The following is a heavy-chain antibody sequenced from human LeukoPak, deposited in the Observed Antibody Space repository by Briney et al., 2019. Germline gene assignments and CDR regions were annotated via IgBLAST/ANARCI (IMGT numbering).Heavy chain of an antibody. CDR1: GYTFTGYY. CDR3: ARDSGYSSGWYINRPHWFDY. CDR2: INPNSGGT. J-gene: IGHJ4*02. Sequence: ASVKVSCKASGYTFTGYYMHWVRQAPGQGLEWMGWINPNSGGTNYAQKFQGGVTMTRDTSISTAYMELSRLRSDDTAVYYCARDSGYSSGWYINRPHWFDYWGQGTLVTVSS. D-gene: IGHD6-19*01. V-gene: IGHV1-2*02.